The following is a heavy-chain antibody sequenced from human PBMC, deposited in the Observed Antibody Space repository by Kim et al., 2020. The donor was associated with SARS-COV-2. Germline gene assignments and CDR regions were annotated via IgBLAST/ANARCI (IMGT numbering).Heavy chain of an antibody. CDR2: VYPTGNT. V-gene: IGHV4-59*12. CDR3: ARDRDGGSSSDS. Sequence: SETLSLTCTVYGDSISDYYWSWIRQFPGKGLEWIAYVYPTGNTNYNPSLKSRVTISIHTSRNQFSLTLASVTSADTAMYYCARDRDGGSSSDSWGQGTL. CDR1: GDSISDYY. J-gene: IGHJ4*02. D-gene: IGHD2-15*01.